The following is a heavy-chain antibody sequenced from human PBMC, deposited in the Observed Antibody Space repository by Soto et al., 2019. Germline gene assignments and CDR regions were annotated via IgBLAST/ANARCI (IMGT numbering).Heavy chain of an antibody. J-gene: IGHJ4*02. V-gene: IGHV2-5*02. D-gene: IGHD6-19*01. CDR1: GFSLSSTRMA. Sequence: QITLKESGPTLVKPTQTLTLTCTFSGFSLSSTRMAVGWIRQPPGKALEWLALIYWDDDKRYSPFLKSRLTITKHHCKNQVVLTMSNMDPVDTARYYCAHIVVAGLGYYFDYWGQGTLVTVSS. CDR3: AHIVVAGLGYYFDY. CDR2: IYWDDDK.